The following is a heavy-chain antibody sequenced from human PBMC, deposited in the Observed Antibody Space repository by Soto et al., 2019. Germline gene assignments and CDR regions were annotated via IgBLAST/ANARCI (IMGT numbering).Heavy chain of an antibody. CDR2: ISSNSDTI. Sequence: EVQLVESGGGLVQPGRSLRLSCVASGFTADDYAMHCVRQAPGKGLEWVSGISSNSDTIDYADSVKGRFTISRDNAKNSLFLQMNSLRPEDTALYYCAKDMRWGGTNTIHYFDSWGQGTLVTVSS. J-gene: IGHJ4*02. D-gene: IGHD3-3*01. CDR1: GFTADDYA. V-gene: IGHV3-9*02. CDR3: AKDMRWGGTNTIHYFDS.